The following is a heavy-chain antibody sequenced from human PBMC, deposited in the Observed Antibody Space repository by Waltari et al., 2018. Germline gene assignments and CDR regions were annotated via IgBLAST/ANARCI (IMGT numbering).Heavy chain of an antibody. V-gene: IGHV4-38-2*02. CDR1: GYSISSGYY. CDR3: ASGSGWYKD. Sequence: QVQMQESGPGLVKPSETLSLTCTVSGYSISSGYYWAWIRQAPGKGLEWIGSIYHSGSTYHNPSLKSRVTISVDTFKNQFSLKLSSVTAPDTAIYYCASGSGWYKDWGQGALVTVSS. CDR2: IYHSGST. J-gene: IGHJ4*02. D-gene: IGHD6-19*01.